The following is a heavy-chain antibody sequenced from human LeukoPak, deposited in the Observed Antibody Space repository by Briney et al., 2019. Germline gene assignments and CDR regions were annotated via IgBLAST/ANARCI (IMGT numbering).Heavy chain of an antibody. CDR3: ATMRDYDSGGVDY. CDR2: VSYDGKET. Sequence: GGSLRLSCAASGFKFSHYAMHWVRQAPGKGLEWVATVSYDGKETYYVDSVKGRFIISRDDSKNTLYLQMNNLRGEDTAVYYCATMRDYDSGGVDYWGQGTLVTVSS. J-gene: IGHJ4*02. V-gene: IGHV3-30*03. D-gene: IGHD3-9*01. CDR1: GFKFSHYA.